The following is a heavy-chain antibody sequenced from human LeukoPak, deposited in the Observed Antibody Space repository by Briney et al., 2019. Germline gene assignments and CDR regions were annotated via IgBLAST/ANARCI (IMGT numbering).Heavy chain of an antibody. V-gene: IGHV4-30-4*01. J-gene: IGHJ3*01. CDR2: IYYTGST. D-gene: IGHD3-22*01. Sequence: ASETLSLTCTVSGGSISSGDYYWTWIRQPPGKGLEWIAYIYYTGSTYYNPSLKSRVTISVDTSKNQFSLKMTSLTAADTAVYYCARDNYDSSGYYEHALDLWGQGTMVTVSS. CDR1: GGSISSGDYY. CDR3: ARDNYDSSGYYEHALDL.